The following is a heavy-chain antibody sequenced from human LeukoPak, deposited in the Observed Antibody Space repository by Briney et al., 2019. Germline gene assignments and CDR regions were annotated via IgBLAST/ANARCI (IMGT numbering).Heavy chain of an antibody. CDR3: ARHYCGGDCYSRWYFDL. J-gene: IGHJ2*01. D-gene: IGHD2-21*02. CDR1: GGSISSYY. CDR2: IYYSENT. Sequence: SETLSLTCTVSGGSISSYYWSWIRQPPGRGLEWIGYIYYSENTNYNPSLKSRVTISVDTSKNQFSLKLSSVTAADTAVYYCARHYCGGDCYSRWYFDLWGRGTLVTVSS. V-gene: IGHV4-59*12.